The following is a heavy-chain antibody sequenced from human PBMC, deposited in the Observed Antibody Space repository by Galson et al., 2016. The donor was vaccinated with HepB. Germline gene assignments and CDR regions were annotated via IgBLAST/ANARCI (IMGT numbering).Heavy chain of an antibody. V-gene: IGHV3-74*01. CDR3: ARSKYLDY. J-gene: IGHJ4*02. CDR1: GFTFVNYW. Sequence: SLRLSCAASGFTFVNYWMYWVRQAPGKGLEWVSRISTDGSRKSYADYVQGRFSISRDNAKNTVSLQINSLRAEDTAVYHCARSKYLDYWGQGTLVTVSS. CDR2: ISTDGSRK. D-gene: IGHD6-6*01.